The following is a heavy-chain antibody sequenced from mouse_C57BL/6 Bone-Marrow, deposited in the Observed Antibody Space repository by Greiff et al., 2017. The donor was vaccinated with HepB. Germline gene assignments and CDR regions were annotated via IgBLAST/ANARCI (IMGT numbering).Heavy chain of an antibody. J-gene: IGHJ1*03. Sequence: QVHVKHPGAELVKPGASVKLSCKASGYTFTSYWMHWVKQRPGRGLEWLGRIDPNSGGTKYNEKVKSKATLTVDKPSSTAYMQLSSLTSEDSAVYDCARSAAAWYFDVWGTGTTVTVSS. CDR2: IDPNSGGT. V-gene: IGHV1-72*01. CDR3: ARSAAAWYFDV. CDR1: GYTFTSYW.